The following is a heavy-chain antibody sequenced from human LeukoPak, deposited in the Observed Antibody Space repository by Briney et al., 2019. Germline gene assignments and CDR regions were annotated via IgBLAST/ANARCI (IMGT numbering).Heavy chain of an antibody. V-gene: IGHV1-69*04. Sequence: SVKVSCKASGGTFSSYTISWVRQAPGQGLEWMGRIIPILGIANYAQKFQGRVTITADKSTSTAYMELSSLRSEDTAVYYCAREGRGYYYDSSGYYTTDAFDIWGQGTMVTVSS. CDR2: IIPILGIA. CDR1: GGTFSSYT. CDR3: AREGRGYYYDSSGYYTTDAFDI. D-gene: IGHD3-22*01. J-gene: IGHJ3*02.